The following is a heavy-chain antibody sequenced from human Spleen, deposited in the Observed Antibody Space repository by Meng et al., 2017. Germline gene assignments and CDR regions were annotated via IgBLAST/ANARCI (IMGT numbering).Heavy chain of an antibody. D-gene: IGHD1-1*01. CDR1: VGSFISSNW. V-gene: IGHV4-4*02. CDR2: IYHSGST. CDR3: ARDPHTTGTYDL. Sequence: QWQLLGPGPGLCKPAGTLPLAFAVPVGSFISSNWWSWLRQPPGKVRELIGEIYHSGSTNYNPSLKSRLTMSIDTSKNRFSLKLTSVTAADTAVYYCARDPHTTGTYDLWGQGTLVTVSS. J-gene: IGHJ5*02.